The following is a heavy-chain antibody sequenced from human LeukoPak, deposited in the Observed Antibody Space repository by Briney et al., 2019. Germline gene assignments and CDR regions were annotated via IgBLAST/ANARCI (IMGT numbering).Heavy chain of an antibody. CDR1: GYTFTDYY. CDR3: ARDKVRGVKAPTYYYYYMDA. V-gene: IGHV1-2*02. J-gene: IGHJ6*03. Sequence: VASVKVSCKASGYTFTDYYIHWVRQAPGQGLEWMGWINPADGGTKFAQNFQVRVTMTSDTSISTAYMELSRLRSDDTAVYYCARDKVRGVKAPTYYYYYMDAWGKGTTVTISS. CDR2: INPADGGT. D-gene: IGHD3-10*01.